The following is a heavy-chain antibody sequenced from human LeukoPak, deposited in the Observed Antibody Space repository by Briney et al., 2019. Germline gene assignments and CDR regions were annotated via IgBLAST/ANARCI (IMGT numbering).Heavy chain of an antibody. CDR1: GGSISTYF. V-gene: IGHV4-59*12. CDR3: ARGGRYYDSSGYYYD. D-gene: IGHD3-22*01. J-gene: IGHJ4*02. Sequence: MTSETLSLTCTVSGGSISTYFWSWIRQPPGKGLEWIGYIYYSGSTNYNPSLKSRVTISLDTSKNQFSLKLSSVTAADTAVYYCARGGRYYDSSGYYYDWGQGTLVTVSS. CDR2: IYYSGST.